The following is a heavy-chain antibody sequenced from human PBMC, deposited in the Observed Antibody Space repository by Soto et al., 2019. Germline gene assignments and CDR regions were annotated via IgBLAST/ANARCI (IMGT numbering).Heavy chain of an antibody. D-gene: IGHD2-15*01. CDR1: GYTFTSYG. CDR2: INGYNGNT. J-gene: IGHJ6*02. Sequence: ASVKVSCKASGYTFTSYGITWVRQAPGQGLEWLGWINGYNGNTNYAQKLQGRVTMTTDTSTSTAYMELRSLRSDDTAVYYCARMVDVPHYYSGMDVWGQGTTVTVSS. CDR3: ARMVDVPHYYSGMDV. V-gene: IGHV1-18*01.